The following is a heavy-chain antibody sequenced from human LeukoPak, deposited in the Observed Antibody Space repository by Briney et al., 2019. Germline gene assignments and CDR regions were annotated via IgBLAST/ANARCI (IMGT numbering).Heavy chain of an antibody. CDR1: GFTFSSYW. Sequence: GGSLRLSCAASGFTFSSYWMHWVRQAPGKGLVWVSRINSDGSTTSYADSVKGRFTISRDNAKKTLYLQMNSLRAEDTAIYYCARGYSSGYRIDYWGPGTLVTVSS. CDR3: ARGYSSGYRIDY. V-gene: IGHV3-74*01. D-gene: IGHD5-18*01. CDR2: INSDGSTT. J-gene: IGHJ4*01.